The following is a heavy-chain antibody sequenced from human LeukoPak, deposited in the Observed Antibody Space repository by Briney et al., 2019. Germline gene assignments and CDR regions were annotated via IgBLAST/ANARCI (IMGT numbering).Heavy chain of an antibody. CDR2: MNPSSGNT. CDR1: GYTFTSYD. Sequence: GASVKVSCKASGYTFTSYDINWVRQATGQGLEWMGWMNPSSGNTGYAQKFQGRVTMTRNTSISTAYMELSSLRSEDTAVYYCARGRAGTTDFDYWGQGTLVTVSS. J-gene: IGHJ4*02. V-gene: IGHV1-8*01. D-gene: IGHD1-7*01. CDR3: ARGRAGTTDFDY.